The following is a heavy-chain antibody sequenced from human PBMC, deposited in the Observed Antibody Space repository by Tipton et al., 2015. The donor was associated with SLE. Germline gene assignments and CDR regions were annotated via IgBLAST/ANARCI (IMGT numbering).Heavy chain of an antibody. Sequence: TLSLTCTVSGGSISSGSYYWSWIRQPAGKGLEWIGYIYTSGSTNYNPSLKSRVTISVDTSKNQFSLKLSSVTAADTAVYYCARFDYWGQGTLVTVSS. CDR2: IYTSGST. CDR3: ARFDY. J-gene: IGHJ4*02. CDR1: GGSISSGSYY. V-gene: IGHV4-61*09.